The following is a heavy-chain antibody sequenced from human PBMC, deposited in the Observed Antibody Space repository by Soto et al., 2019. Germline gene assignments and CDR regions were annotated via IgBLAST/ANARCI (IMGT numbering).Heavy chain of an antibody. Sequence: ASVKVSCKASGYTFTSYDINWVRQATGQGLEWMGWMNPNSGNTGYAQKFQGRVTMTRNTSISTAYMELSSLRSEDTAVYYCARGGTIFGVVIATDFDYWGQGTLVTVSS. CDR2: MNPNSGNT. J-gene: IGHJ4*02. CDR3: ARGGTIFGVVIATDFDY. CDR1: GYTFTSYD. D-gene: IGHD3-3*01. V-gene: IGHV1-8*01.